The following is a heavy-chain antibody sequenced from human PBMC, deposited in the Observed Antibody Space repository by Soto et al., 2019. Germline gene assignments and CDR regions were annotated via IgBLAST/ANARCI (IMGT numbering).Heavy chain of an antibody. Sequence: GASVELSWKASGYSYADNHIRWVRQDPGQGLEWLGRINPKSGGTSTAQKFQGWVTMTTDTSISTASMELTRLTSDDTAIYYCARGDSTDCSNGVCSFFYNHDMDVWGQGTTVIVSS. CDR3: ARGDSTDCSNGVCSFFYNHDMDV. CDR2: INPKSGGT. D-gene: IGHD2-8*01. V-gene: IGHV1-2*04. CDR1: GYSYADNH. J-gene: IGHJ6*02.